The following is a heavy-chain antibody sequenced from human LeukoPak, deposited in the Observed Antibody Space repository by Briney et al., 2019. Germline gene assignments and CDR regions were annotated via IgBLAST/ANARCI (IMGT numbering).Heavy chain of an antibody. D-gene: IGHD2-15*01. Sequence: VASVKVSCKASGGTFSSYAISWVRQAPGQGLEWMGGIIPIFGTANYSQKFQGRVTITTDESTSTAYMELSSLRSEDTAVYYCASGYCSGGSCYSAIFDPWGQGTLVTVSS. J-gene: IGHJ5*02. CDR2: IIPIFGTA. CDR1: GGTFSSYA. CDR3: ASGYCSGGSCYSAIFDP. V-gene: IGHV1-69*05.